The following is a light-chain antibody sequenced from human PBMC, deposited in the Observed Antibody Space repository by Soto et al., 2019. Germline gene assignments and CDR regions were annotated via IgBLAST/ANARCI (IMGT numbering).Light chain of an antibody. CDR2: AAS. CDR1: QSISSS. Sequence: DIQMTQSPSSLSASVGDRVTITCRASQSISSSLNWYQQKPGKAPNLLIYAASSLQSGVPSRFSGTGSETALTLTIRQLQPEAFTNCYCQQSYRTPQTFGQGTKVELK. V-gene: IGKV1-39*01. CDR3: QQSYRTPQT. J-gene: IGKJ1*01.